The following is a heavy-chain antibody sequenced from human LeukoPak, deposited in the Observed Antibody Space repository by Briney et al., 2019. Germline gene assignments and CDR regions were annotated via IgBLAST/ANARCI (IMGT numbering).Heavy chain of an antibody. CDR3: ARAPLLGNWGLYYYMDV. D-gene: IGHD7-27*01. Sequence: ASVKVSCKASGYTFTGYYMHWVRQAPGQGLEWMGWINPNSGGTNYAQKLQGRVTMTRDTSISTAYMELSRLRSDDTAVYYCARAPLLGNWGLYYYMDVWGKGTTVTISS. CDR1: GYTFTGYY. V-gene: IGHV1-2*02. CDR2: INPNSGGT. J-gene: IGHJ6*03.